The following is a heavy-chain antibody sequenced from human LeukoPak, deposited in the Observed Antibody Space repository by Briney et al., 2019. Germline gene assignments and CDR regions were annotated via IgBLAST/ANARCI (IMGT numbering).Heavy chain of an antibody. J-gene: IGHJ4*02. D-gene: IGHD3-10*01. Sequence: ASVKVSFKASGYTFTAYQIHWVRQAPGQGLEWVGGINPTVDDTHYAQKFRGRVTVTRDASISTAYLELSRLTSDDTAVYYCARVRYYAFDYWGQGTLVTVSS. CDR2: INPTVDDT. CDR3: ARVRYYAFDY. V-gene: IGHV1-2*02. CDR1: GYTFTAYQ.